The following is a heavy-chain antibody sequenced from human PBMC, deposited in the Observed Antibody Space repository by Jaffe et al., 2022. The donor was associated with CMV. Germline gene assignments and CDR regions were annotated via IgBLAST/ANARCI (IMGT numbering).Heavy chain of an antibody. D-gene: IGHD2-2*01. Sequence: QVQLVQSGAEVKKPGSSVKVSCKASGGTFSSYAISWVRQAPGQGLEWMGRIIPILGIANYAQKFQGRVTITADKSTSTAYMELSSLRSEDTAVYYCAIGDSVVPAANYYYYYMDVWGKGTTVTVSS. J-gene: IGHJ6*03. CDR2: IIPILGIA. CDR1: GGTFSSYA. CDR3: AIGDSVVPAANYYYYYMDV. V-gene: IGHV1-69*09.